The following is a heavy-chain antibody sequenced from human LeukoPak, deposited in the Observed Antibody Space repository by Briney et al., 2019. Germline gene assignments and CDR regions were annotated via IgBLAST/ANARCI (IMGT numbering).Heavy chain of an antibody. CDR2: ISGSGGST. D-gene: IGHD1-26*01. J-gene: IGHJ4*02. Sequence: GGSLRLSCAASGFTFSSYGMSWVRQAPGKGLEWVSAISGSGGSTYYADSVKGRFTISRDNSKNTLYLQMNSLRAEDTAVYYCAKDSGGSSFGYWGQGTLVTVSS. CDR1: GFTFSSYG. CDR3: AKDSGGSSFGY. V-gene: IGHV3-23*01.